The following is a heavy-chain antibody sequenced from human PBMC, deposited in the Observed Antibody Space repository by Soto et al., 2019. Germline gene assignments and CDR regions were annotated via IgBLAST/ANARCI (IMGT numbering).Heavy chain of an antibody. CDR2: VTDSGSSA. CDR3: AADRGGYGYFDY. J-gene: IGHJ4*02. CDR1: GFTFSDYY. D-gene: IGHD1-26*01. Sequence: QVRLVEYGGGLVRPGGSLRLSCAASGFTFSDYYMTWIRRAPGMGLEWLSHVTDSGSSAYYTDSVKGRFTISRDNARNSLFLQMNTLKAADSGVYYCAADRGGYGYFDYWGQGIRVTVSS. V-gene: IGHV3-11*01.